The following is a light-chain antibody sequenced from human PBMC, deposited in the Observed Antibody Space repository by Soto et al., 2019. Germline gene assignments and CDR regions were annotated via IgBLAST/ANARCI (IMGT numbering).Light chain of an antibody. CDR2: AAS. J-gene: IGKJ1*01. CDR3: QRYNSAPRT. CDR1: QGISNY. V-gene: IGKV1-27*01. Sequence: QMTPPPSSLFASEGDTVTITCRASQGISNYLAWYQQQPGKVPRLLIYAASTLQSGVPSRFSGSGSGTDFTLTISSLQPEDVAPYYCQRYNSAPRTFGPGTKVDI.